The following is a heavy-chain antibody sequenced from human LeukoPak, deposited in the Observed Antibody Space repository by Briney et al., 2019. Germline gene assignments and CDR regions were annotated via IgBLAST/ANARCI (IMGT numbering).Heavy chain of an antibody. Sequence: GGSLRLSCAASGFTFSSYEMNWVRQAPGKGLEWVAVISYDGSNKYYADSVKGRFTISRDNSKNTLYLQMNSLRAEDTAVYYCAKDRSYYCGGDCHDIDYWGQGTLVTVSS. D-gene: IGHD2-21*02. J-gene: IGHJ4*02. CDR1: GFTFSSYE. CDR2: ISYDGSNK. V-gene: IGHV3-30*18. CDR3: AKDRSYYCGGDCHDIDY.